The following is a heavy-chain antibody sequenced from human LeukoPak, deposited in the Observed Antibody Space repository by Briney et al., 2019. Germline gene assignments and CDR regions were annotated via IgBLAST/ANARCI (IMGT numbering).Heavy chain of an antibody. CDR3: AREWQGGIAAAGTRIEGDY. Sequence: GGSLRLSCAVSGFSVSGYWMTWVRQAPGEGLEWVANIKQDGSEKNYVDSVKGRFTISRDNAENSLFLQMNSLRVEDTAVYYCAREWQGGIAAAGTRIEGDYWGQGTLVAVSS. CDR1: GFSVSGYW. J-gene: IGHJ4*02. D-gene: IGHD6-13*01. CDR2: IKQDGSEK. V-gene: IGHV3-7*01.